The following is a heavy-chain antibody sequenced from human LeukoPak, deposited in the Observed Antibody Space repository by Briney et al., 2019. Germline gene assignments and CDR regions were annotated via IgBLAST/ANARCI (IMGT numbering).Heavy chain of an antibody. J-gene: IGHJ3*02. CDR1: GFTFSSYA. Sequence: PGGSLRLSCAASGFTFSSYAMHWVRQAPGKGLEWVAVISYDGSNKYYADSVKGRFTISRDNSKNTLYLQMNSLRAEDTAVYYCARDRGRGGYMENAFDIWGQGTMVTVSS. V-gene: IGHV3-30*04. CDR3: ARDRGRGGYMENAFDI. D-gene: IGHD5-12*01. CDR2: ISYDGSNK.